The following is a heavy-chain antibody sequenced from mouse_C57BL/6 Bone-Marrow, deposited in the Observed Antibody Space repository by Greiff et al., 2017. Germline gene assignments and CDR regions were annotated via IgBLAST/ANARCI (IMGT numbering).Heavy chain of an antibody. CDR1: GFSLTSYG. J-gene: IGHJ4*01. Sequence: VQRVESGPGLVAPSQSLSITCTVSGFSLTSYGVDWVRQPPGKGLEWLGVIWGGGSTTYNSALMSRLSISKDNSKSQVFLKMNSLQTDDTAMYYCATSYYSNYEREMDYWGQGTSVTVSS. CDR2: IWGGGST. V-gene: IGHV2-9*01. D-gene: IGHD2-5*01. CDR3: ATSYYSNYEREMDY.